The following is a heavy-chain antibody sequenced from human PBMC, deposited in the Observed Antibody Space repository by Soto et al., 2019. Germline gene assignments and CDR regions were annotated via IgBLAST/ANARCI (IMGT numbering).Heavy chain of an antibody. D-gene: IGHD3-22*01. J-gene: IGHJ4*02. CDR2: IKQDGSEK. V-gene: IGHV3-7*01. Sequence: HPGGSLRLSCAASGFTFSRYWMSWVRQAPGKGLEWVANIKQDGSEKYYVDSVKGRFTISRDNAKNSLYLQMNSLRAEDTAVYYCAREHPDNPSYYYDSSGYFGYWGQGT. CDR1: GFTFSRYW. CDR3: AREHPDNPSYYYDSSGYFGY.